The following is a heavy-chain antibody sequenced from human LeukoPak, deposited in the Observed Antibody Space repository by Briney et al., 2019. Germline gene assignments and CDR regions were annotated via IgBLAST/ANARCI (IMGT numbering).Heavy chain of an antibody. CDR1: GGSINSTNWYW. CDR3: ARLVWRQQPDAFDI. Sequence: PSETLSLTCAVSGGSINSTNWYWWSWVRQPPGQGLEWIGEIFHSGSTNYNPSLKSRVTISVDTSKNQFSLKLSSVTAADTAVYYCARLVWRQQPDAFDIWGQGTMVTVSS. D-gene: IGHD6-13*01. CDR2: IFHSGST. J-gene: IGHJ3*02. V-gene: IGHV4-4*02.